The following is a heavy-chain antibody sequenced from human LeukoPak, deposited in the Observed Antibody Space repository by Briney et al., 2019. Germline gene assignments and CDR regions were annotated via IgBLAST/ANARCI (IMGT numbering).Heavy chain of an antibody. V-gene: IGHV3-11*01. D-gene: IGHD3-10*01. CDR3: ARDGDMVSYYYYGMDV. Sequence: PGGSLRLSCAASGFTFSDYYMSWIRQAPGKGLEWVSYISSSGSTIYYADSVKGRFTISRDNAKNSLYLQMNSLRAEDTAVYYCARDGDMVSYYYYGMDVWGQGTTVTVSS. CDR1: GFTFSDYY. J-gene: IGHJ6*02. CDR2: ISSSGSTI.